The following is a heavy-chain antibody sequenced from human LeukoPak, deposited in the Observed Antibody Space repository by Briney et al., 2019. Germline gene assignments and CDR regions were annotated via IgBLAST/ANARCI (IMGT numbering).Heavy chain of an antibody. Sequence: ASVKVSCKASGYTFTSYGISWVRQAPGQGLEWMGWISAYNGNTNYARKLQGRVTMTTDTSTSTAYMELRSLRSDDTAVYYCARAPWTTVVTPLNDHWGQGTLVTVSS. J-gene: IGHJ4*02. CDR1: GYTFTSYG. V-gene: IGHV1-18*01. D-gene: IGHD4-23*01. CDR2: ISAYNGNT. CDR3: ARAPWTTVVTPLNDH.